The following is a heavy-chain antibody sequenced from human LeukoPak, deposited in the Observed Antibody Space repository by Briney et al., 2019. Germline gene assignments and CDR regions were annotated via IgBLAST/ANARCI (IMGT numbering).Heavy chain of an antibody. V-gene: IGHV3-9*01. CDR1: GFTFDDYA. CDR2: ISWNSGSI. Sequence: SGRSLRLSCAASGFTFDDYAMHWVRQAPGKGLEWVSGISWNSGSIGYADSVKGRFTISRDNAKNSLYLRMNSLRAEDTALYYCAKGSVADYYFYGMDVWGQGTRVTVSS. D-gene: IGHD6-19*01. CDR3: AKGSVADYYFYGMDV. J-gene: IGHJ6*02.